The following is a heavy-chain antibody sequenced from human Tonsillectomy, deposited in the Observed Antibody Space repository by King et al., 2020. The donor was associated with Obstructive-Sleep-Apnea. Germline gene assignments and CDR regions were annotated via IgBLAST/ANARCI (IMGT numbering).Heavy chain of an antibody. J-gene: IGHJ4*02. CDR2: LFWDGDK. CDR3: AHSLRRVSCSGGSCYYFDF. V-gene: IGHV2-5*02. Sequence: HITLKESGHTLVKPTQTLTLTCTFSGFSLSSNGVGVGWIRQPPGEAPEWLALLFWDGDKRYSPSLKRRLTITGDASKNQVVLIMTNVDPVDTATYYCAHSLRRVSCSGGSCYYFDFWGQGTLVTVSS. D-gene: IGHD2-15*01. CDR1: GFSLSSNGVG.